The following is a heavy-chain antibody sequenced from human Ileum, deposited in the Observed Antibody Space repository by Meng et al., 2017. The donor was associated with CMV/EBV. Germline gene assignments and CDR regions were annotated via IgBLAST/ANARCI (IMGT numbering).Heavy chain of an antibody. CDR3: ARGHRKNLRGAPVY. CDR1: GGSFSGYY. V-gene: IGHV4-34*01. J-gene: IGHJ4*02. CDR2: INHSGST. Sequence: GSLRLSCAVYGGSFSGYYWSWIRQPPGKGLEWIGEINHSGSTNYNPSLKSRVTISVDTSKNQFSLKLSPVTAADTAVYYCARGHRKNLRGAPVYWGQGTLVTVSS. D-gene: IGHD3-10*01.